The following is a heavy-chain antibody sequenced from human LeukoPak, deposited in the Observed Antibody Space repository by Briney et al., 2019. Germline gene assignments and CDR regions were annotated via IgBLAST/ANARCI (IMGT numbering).Heavy chain of an antibody. Sequence: PGGSLRLSCAASGFTFITYSMTWVRQAPGEGLEWVSSISSIASTYIHYADSVKGRFTNYRNNVKNSLYLQMNSLRAEDTAVYYCAKGSLVIAIEGEDAFDIWGQGTMVTVSS. CDR3: AKGSLVIAIEGEDAFDI. J-gene: IGHJ3*02. CDR2: ISSIASTYI. D-gene: IGHD2-21*01. CDR1: GFTFITYS. V-gene: IGHV3-21*04.